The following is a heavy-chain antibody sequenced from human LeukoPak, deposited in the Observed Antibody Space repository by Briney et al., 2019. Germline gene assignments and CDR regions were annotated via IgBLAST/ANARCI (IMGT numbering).Heavy chain of an antibody. D-gene: IGHD5-24*01. Sequence: GGSLRLSCAASGFTFSSYAMSWVRQAPGKGLEWVSAISGSSGSTYYADSVKGRFTISRDNSKNTLYLQMNSLRAEDTAVYYCAGRDGYNYGAFDIWGQGTMVTVSS. CDR3: AGRDGYNYGAFDI. CDR1: GFTFSSYA. J-gene: IGHJ3*02. CDR2: ISGSSGST. V-gene: IGHV3-23*01.